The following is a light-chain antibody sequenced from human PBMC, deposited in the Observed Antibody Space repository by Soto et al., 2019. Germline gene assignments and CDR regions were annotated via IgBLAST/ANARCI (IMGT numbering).Light chain of an antibody. Sequence: EIVMTQSPATLSVSPGERATLSCRARQSVSSNLAWYQQKPGQAPRLLIYGASTRATGIPARFSGSGSGTEFTLTISSLQSEEFEVYYCQQYNNWPLTFGGGTKVEIK. V-gene: IGKV3-15*01. J-gene: IGKJ4*01. CDR2: GAS. CDR1: QSVSSN. CDR3: QQYNNWPLT.